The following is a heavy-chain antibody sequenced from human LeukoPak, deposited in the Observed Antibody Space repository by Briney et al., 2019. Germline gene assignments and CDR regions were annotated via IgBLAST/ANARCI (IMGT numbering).Heavy chain of an antibody. Sequence: KPSETLSLTCTVSGGSINNYYWNWIRQPPGKGLEWIGYIHYTGTPTYNPSLESRVAISLDTSKNQFSLKLNSVTAADTAVYYCARDFDSRGRWYFHMDVWGKGTTVTVSS. J-gene: IGHJ6*03. CDR1: GGSINNYY. D-gene: IGHD3-22*01. CDR2: IHYTGTP. CDR3: ARDFDSRGRWYFHMDV. V-gene: IGHV4-59*12.